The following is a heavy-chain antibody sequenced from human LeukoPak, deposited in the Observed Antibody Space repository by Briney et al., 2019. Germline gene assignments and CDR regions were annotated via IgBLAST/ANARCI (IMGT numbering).Heavy chain of an antibody. Sequence: PSETLSLTCTVSGYSISSGYYWCWIRQPPGKGLEWIGSIYHSGSTYYNPSLKSRVTISVDTSKNQFSLKLSSVTAADTAVYYCARHLRGSSILGAFDIWGQGTMVTVSS. J-gene: IGHJ3*02. CDR1: GYSISSGYY. CDR3: ARHLRGSSILGAFDI. CDR2: IYHSGST. V-gene: IGHV4-38-2*02. D-gene: IGHD1-26*01.